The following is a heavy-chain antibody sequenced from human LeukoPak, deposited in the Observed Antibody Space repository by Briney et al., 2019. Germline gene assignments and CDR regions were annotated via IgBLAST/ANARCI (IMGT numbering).Heavy chain of an antibody. V-gene: IGHV3-21*01. CDR1: GLTFASYS. CDR2: ISGDSTYI. D-gene: IGHD1-1*01. Sequence: GGSLRLSCAASGLTFASYSMNWVRQAPGKGLEWVSSISGDSTYIYNAGSVKGRFTISRDNAQASLYLQMISLRADDTAVYYCARVSGRLERQSDLDYWGQGTLVIVSS. CDR3: ARVSGRLERQSDLDY. J-gene: IGHJ4*02.